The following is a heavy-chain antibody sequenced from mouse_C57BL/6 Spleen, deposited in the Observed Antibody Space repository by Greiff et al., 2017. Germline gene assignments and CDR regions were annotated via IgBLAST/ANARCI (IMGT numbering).Heavy chain of an antibody. CDR1: GYAFSSSW. J-gene: IGHJ3*01. D-gene: IGHD2-1*01. CDR2: IYPGDGDT. Sequence: VKLQESGPELVKPGASVKISCKASGYAFSSSWMNWVKQRPGKGLEWIGRIYPGDGDTNYNGKFKGKATLTADKSSSTAYMQLSSLTSEDSAVYFCARSVFQLPVAYWGQGTLVTVSA. V-gene: IGHV1-82*01. CDR3: ARSVFQLPVAY.